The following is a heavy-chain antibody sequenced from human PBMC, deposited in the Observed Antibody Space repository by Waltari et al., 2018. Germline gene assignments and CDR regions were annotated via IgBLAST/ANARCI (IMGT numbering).Heavy chain of an antibody. CDR2: IYYSGSP. D-gene: IGHD4-17*01. CDR3: ARDNGDLLMDV. J-gene: IGHJ6*02. CDR1: GGSISSQY. Sequence: QVQLQESGPGLVKPSETLSLTCTVSGGSISSQYWSWIRQPPGKGLEWIGYIYYSGSPNYNPSLKSRVTISVDTSKNQFSLKLSSVTAADTAVYYCARDNGDLLMDVWGQGTTVTVSS. V-gene: IGHV4-59*11.